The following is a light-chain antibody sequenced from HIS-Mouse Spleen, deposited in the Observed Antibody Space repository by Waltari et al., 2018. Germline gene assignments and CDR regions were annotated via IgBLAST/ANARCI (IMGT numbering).Light chain of an antibody. CDR2: AGI. CDR1: SSDVGRYNL. V-gene: IGLV2-23*01. CDR3: CSYAGSSTWV. J-gene: IGLJ3*02. Sequence: QSALTQPASVSGSPGQSITISCTGTSSDVGRYNLVSWYQQHPGNAPKLMIYAGIKRSSGGSNRFSGSKSGNTAYPTISGLQAEDEADYYCCSYAGSSTWVFGGGTKLPVL.